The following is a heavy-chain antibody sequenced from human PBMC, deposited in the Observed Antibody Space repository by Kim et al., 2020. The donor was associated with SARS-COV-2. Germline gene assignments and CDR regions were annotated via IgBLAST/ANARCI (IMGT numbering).Heavy chain of an antibody. CDR2: IGANGSQK. J-gene: IGHJ3*01. V-gene: IGHV3-7*03. D-gene: IGHD2-8*01. CDR3: TRDPNGEYLGAFDG. Sequence: GGSLRLSCTGSDLSFSTYSVTWVRQAPGKGLDWVSSIGANGSQKYYGDSVKGRFTISRDNSRNTLFLQMNSLTVEDTAVYSCTRDPNGEYLGAFDGWGQGTTVTVSS. CDR1: DLSFSTYS.